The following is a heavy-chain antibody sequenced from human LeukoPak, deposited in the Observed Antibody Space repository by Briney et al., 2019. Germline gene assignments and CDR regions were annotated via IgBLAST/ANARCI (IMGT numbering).Heavy chain of an antibody. D-gene: IGHD6-19*01. Sequence: SETLSLTCTVSGGSISSYYWSWIRQPPGKGLEWIGYIYYSGSTSYNPSRKRRVTISVDTSKSQFSLKLSSVIAADTAVYYCARRAYSSGFDYIDYWGQGTLVTVSS. CDR2: IYYSGST. CDR3: ARRAYSSGFDYIDY. V-gene: IGHV4-59*08. CDR1: GGSISSYY. J-gene: IGHJ4*02.